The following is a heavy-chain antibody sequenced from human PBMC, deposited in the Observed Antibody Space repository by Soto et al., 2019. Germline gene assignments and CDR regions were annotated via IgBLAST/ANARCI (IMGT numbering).Heavy chain of an antibody. J-gene: IGHJ4*02. Sequence: SETLSLTCAVYGGSFSGYYWSWIRQPPGKGLEWIGEINHSGSTNYNPSLKSRVTISVDTSKNQFSLKLSSVTAADTAVYYCARDSSSPPGFDYWGQGALVTVSS. CDR1: GGSFSGYY. CDR2: INHSGST. D-gene: IGHD6-6*01. V-gene: IGHV4-34*01. CDR3: ARDSSSPPGFDY.